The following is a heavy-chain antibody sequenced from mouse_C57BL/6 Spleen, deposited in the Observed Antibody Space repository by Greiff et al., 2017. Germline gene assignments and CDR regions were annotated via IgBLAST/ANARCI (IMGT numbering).Heavy chain of an antibody. Sequence: VKLMESGPELVKPGASVKISCKASGYAFSSSWMNWVKQRPGKGLEWIGRIYPGDGDTNYNGKFKGKATLTADKSSSTAYMQLSSLTSEDSAVYFCARPNYYSNYFDYWCQGTTLTVSS. D-gene: IGHD2-5*01. CDR1: GYAFSSSW. CDR3: ARPNYYSNYFDY. J-gene: IGHJ2*01. V-gene: IGHV1-82*01. CDR2: IYPGDGDT.